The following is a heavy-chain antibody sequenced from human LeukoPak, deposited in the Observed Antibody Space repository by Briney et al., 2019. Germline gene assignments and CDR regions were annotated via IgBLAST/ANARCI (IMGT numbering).Heavy chain of an antibody. V-gene: IGHV4-39*01. J-gene: IGHJ5*02. CDR3: ARSRKYGAVTTYSWFDP. CDR1: GGSISSSTYY. D-gene: IGHD4-17*01. CDR2: VSYTGST. Sequence: SETLSLTCTVSGGSISSSTYYWGWIRQPPGRGLEWIASVSYTGSTTYNPSLKSRVTISVDTSKTQFSLKLSSVTAADTAVYYCARSRKYGAVTTYSWFDPWGRGTLVIVPS.